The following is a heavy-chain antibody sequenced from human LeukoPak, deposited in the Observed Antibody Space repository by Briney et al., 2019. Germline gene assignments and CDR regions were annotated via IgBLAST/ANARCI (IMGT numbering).Heavy chain of an antibody. V-gene: IGHV1-8*03. CDR2: MNPNSGNT. Sequence: ASVKVSCKASGYTFTSYDINWVRQATGQGLEWMGWMNPNSGNTGYAQKFQGRVTITRNTSKTTAYMEVSSLRSDDTAVYYCARGRLSLITARANFFDYWGQGTRVTVSS. J-gene: IGHJ4*02. CDR1: GYTFTSYD. CDR3: ARGRLSLITARANFFDY. D-gene: IGHD3-16*01.